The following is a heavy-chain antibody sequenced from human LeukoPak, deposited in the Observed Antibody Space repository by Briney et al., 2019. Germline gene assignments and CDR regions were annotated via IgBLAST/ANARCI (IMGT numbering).Heavy chain of an antibody. CDR3: AKGHYDDWYYFDY. D-gene: IGHD3-3*01. CDR1: GFTFSSYA. CDR2: ITTSGGET. Sequence: GGSLRLSCAASGFTFSSYAMNWVRRAPGKGLEWVSAITTSGGETNYADSVMGRFTISRDNSKSTLFLQMHSLRGDDTAVYYCAKGHYDDWYYFDYWGQGALVTVSS. J-gene: IGHJ4*02. V-gene: IGHV3-23*01.